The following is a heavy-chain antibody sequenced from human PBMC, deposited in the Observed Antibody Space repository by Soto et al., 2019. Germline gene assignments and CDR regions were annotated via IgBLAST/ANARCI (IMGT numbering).Heavy chain of an antibody. CDR2: ISANNGNT. J-gene: IGHJ6*02. CDR3: ARLKQLVFMDV. D-gene: IGHD6-13*01. CDR1: GYTFPNYG. V-gene: IGHV1-18*01. Sequence: QVQLVQPGAEVRKPGASVKVSCKASGYTFPNYGIIWVRQAPGQGLEWMAWISANNGNTKYAQKFQDRVTMTTDTSTTTAYMELRSLRSDDTAVYYCARLKQLVFMDVWGQGTTVTVSS.